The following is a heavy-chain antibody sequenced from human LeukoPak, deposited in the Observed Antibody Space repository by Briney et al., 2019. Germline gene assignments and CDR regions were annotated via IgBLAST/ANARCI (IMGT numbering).Heavy chain of an antibody. CDR3: ARGGSLLWFGGYYYYGMDV. D-gene: IGHD3-10*01. J-gene: IGHJ6*02. Sequence: ASVTVSFKASGYTFTSYDISWVRQATGQGLEWMGWMNPNRGNTGNAQKFQGRVTMSRFTSISTAYMELSSLRSEGTAVYYCARGGSLLWFGGYYYYGMDVWGQGTTVTVSS. CDR2: MNPNRGNT. V-gene: IGHV1-8*01. CDR1: GYTFTSYD.